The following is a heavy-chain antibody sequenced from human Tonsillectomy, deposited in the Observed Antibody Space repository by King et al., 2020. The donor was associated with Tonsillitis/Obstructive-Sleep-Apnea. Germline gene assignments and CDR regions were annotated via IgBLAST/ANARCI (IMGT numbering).Heavy chain of an antibody. V-gene: IGHV3-21*01. J-gene: IGHJ5*02. CDR1: GFTFSSYS. CDR3: ARGDTMLNNWFDP. D-gene: IGHD3-10*02. Sequence: QLVQSGGGLVKPGGSLRLSCAASGFTFSSYSMNWVRQAPGKGLEWVSSISSSSSYIYQADSVKGRFTISRDNAKNSLYLQMNSLRAEDTAVYYCARGDTMLNNWFDPWGQGTLVTVSS. CDR2: ISSSSSYI.